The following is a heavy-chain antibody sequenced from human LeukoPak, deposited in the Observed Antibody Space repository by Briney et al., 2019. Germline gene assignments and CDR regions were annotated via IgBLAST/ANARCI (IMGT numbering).Heavy chain of an antibody. CDR2: INAGNGNT. J-gene: IGHJ4*02. V-gene: IGHV1-3*01. Sequence: ASVKVSCKASGYTFTSYAMHWVRQAPGQRLEWMGWINAGNGNTKYSQKFQGRVTITRDTSASTAYMELSSLRSEDTAVYYCARDLTSIRPEYYYDSSGYSPFDYWGQGTLVIVSS. CDR1: GYTFTSYA. D-gene: IGHD3-22*01. CDR3: ARDLTSIRPEYYYDSSGYSPFDY.